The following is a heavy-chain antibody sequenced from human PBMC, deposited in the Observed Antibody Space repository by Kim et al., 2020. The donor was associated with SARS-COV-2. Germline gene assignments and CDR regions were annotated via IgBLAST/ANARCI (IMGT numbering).Heavy chain of an antibody. D-gene: IGHD2-2*01. J-gene: IGHJ5*02. Sequence: SQTLSLTCVIAGDSVSSNTAAWNWIRQSPSRGFEWLGRTYYRSKWYNDYAVSVKSRITINADTSQNQFSLQLNSVTPEDTAVYYCARGWASYYGTWGQGTLVTVSS. CDR2: TYYRSKWYN. V-gene: IGHV6-1*01. CDR3: ARGWASYYGT. CDR1: GDSVSSNTAA.